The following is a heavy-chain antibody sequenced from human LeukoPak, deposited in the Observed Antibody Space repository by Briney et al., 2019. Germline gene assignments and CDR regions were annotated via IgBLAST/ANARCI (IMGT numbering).Heavy chain of an antibody. CDR1: GGTFSSYA. J-gene: IGHJ4*02. V-gene: IGHV1-69*13. CDR2: IIPIFGTA. CDR3: AGYSYGHQYYFDY. D-gene: IGHD5-18*01. Sequence: SVKVSCKASGGTFSSYAISWVRQAPGQGLEWMGGIIPIFGTANYAQKFQGRVTITADESTSTAYMELSSLRSEDTAVYYCAGYSYGHQYYFDYWGQGTLVTVSS.